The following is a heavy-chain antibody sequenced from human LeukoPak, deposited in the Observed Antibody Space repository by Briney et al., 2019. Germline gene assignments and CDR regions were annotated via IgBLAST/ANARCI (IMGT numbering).Heavy chain of an antibody. J-gene: IGHJ4*02. CDR3: ARGSTHYSDSSGYHSLFDY. D-gene: IGHD3-22*01. Sequence: NPSETLSLTCAVSGGSISSSNWWSWVRQPPGKGLEWIGEIYHSGSTNYNPSLKSRVTISVDKSKNQFSLRLSSVTAADTAVYYCARGSTHYSDSSGYHSLFDYWGQGTLVTVSS. CDR1: GGSISSSNW. V-gene: IGHV4-4*02. CDR2: IYHSGST.